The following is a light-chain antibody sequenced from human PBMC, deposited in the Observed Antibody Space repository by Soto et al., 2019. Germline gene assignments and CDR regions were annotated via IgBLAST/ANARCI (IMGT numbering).Light chain of an antibody. J-gene: IGKJ3*01. V-gene: IGKV1-39*01. CDR1: QSMSSY. CDR2: AAS. CDR3: QQSYSTLFP. Sequence: DIQMTQSPSYLSASVGDRVTITCRASQSMSSYLNWYQPKPWKAPKLLIYAASSLQSGVPSRFSGSASETDFTLIIRSLQPEDFATYYCQQSYSTLFPFGPGNKVDIK.